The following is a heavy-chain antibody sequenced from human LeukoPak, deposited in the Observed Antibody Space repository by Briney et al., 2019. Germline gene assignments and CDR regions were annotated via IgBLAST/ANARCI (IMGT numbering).Heavy chain of an antibody. V-gene: IGHV1-69*13. CDR3: ASPPPADYGETPRYFYGMDV. Sequence: GASVKVSCKASGGTFSSYAISWVRQAPGQGLEWMGGIIPTFGTANYAQKFQGRVTITADESTSTAYMEQSSLRSEDTAVYYCASPPPADYGETPRYFYGMDVWGQGTTVTVSS. CDR1: GGTFSSYA. D-gene: IGHD4-17*01. CDR2: IIPTFGTA. J-gene: IGHJ6*02.